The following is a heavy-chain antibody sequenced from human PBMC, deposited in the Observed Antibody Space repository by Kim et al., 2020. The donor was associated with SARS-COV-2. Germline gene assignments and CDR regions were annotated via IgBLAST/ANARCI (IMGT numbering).Heavy chain of an antibody. J-gene: IGHJ5*02. CDR3: ARTKNKRFGAFDP. D-gene: IGHD3-10*01. Sequence: YSPSFQGHVTISADKSISTAYLQWSSLKASDTAMYYCARTKNKRFGAFDPWGQGTLVTVSS. V-gene: IGHV5-10-1*01.